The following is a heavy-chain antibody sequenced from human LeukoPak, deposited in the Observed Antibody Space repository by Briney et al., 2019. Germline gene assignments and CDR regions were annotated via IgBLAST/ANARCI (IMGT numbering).Heavy chain of an antibody. CDR3: ARVRVGATGYYFDY. CDR1: GFTFSSYS. Sequence: PGGSLRLSCAASGFTFSSYSMNWVRQAPGKGLEWVSSISSSSSYIYYADSVKGRFTISRDSAKNSLYLQMNSLRAEDTAVYYCARVRVGATGYYFDYWGQGTLVTVSS. V-gene: IGHV3-21*01. J-gene: IGHJ4*02. D-gene: IGHD1-26*01. CDR2: ISSSSSYI.